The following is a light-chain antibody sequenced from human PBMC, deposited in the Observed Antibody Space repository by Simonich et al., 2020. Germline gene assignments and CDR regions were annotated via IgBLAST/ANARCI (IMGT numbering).Light chain of an antibody. CDR3: QQYYSTPWT. CDR1: QSVLYSSNNKNY. V-gene: IGKV4-1*01. CDR2: WAS. J-gene: IGKJ1*01. Sequence: DIVMTQSPDSLAVSLGESATINCKSHQSVLYSSNNKNYLACYQQKPGQPPKLLIYWASTRESVVPDRFSGSRSGTDFTLTISSLQAEDVAVSYCQQYYSTPWTFGQGTKVEIK.